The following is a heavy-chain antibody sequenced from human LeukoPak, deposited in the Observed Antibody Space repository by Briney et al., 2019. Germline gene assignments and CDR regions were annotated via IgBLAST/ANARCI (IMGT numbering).Heavy chain of an antibody. CDR2: IKQDGSEK. CDR1: GFTFSSHS. D-gene: IGHD2-21*01. J-gene: IGHJ6*02. V-gene: IGHV3-7*01. CDR3: ARYCGGDCYGMDV. Sequence: GGSPRVSCAASGFTFSSHSMNWVGQAPGKGLAWVANIKQDGSEKDYVDSVKGRFTISRDNAKNLLYLQVNSLRVEDTAVYYCARYCGGDCYGMDVWGQGTTVTVSS.